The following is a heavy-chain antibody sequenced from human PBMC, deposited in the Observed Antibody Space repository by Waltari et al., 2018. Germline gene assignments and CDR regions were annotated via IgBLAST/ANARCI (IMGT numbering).Heavy chain of an antibody. CDR3: ARGSAYYVRVWDY. Sequence: EVQLVESGGTLVQPGGSLRLSCAASGLTFRGYWMTWVRQAPGKGLGWVGKIKADGSEQYYVDSVRGRFTISRDNAENSLYLQMNSLIADDTAVYYCARGSAYYVRVWDYWGQGTLVTVSS. J-gene: IGHJ4*02. CDR1: GLTFRGYW. D-gene: IGHD3-16*01. CDR2: IKADGSEQ. V-gene: IGHV3-7*03.